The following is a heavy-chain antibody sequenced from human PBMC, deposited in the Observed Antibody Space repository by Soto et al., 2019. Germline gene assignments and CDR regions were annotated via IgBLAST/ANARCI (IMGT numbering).Heavy chain of an antibody. J-gene: IGHJ3*02. CDR2: IYYSGST. D-gene: IGHD1-26*01. Sequence: SETLSLTCTVSGGSISSGGYYWSWIRQHPGKGLEWIGYIYYSGSTYYNPSLKSRVTISVDTSKNQFSLKLSSVTAADPAVYYCAREGVGATLDAFDIWGQGTMVTVSS. CDR1: GGSISSGGYY. CDR3: AREGVGATLDAFDI. V-gene: IGHV4-31*03.